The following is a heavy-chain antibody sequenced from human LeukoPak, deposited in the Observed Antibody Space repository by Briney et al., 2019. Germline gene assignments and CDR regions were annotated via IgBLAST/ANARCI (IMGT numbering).Heavy chain of an antibody. CDR3: ARGHTYYDSSGYRKANAFDI. Sequence: SETLSLTCTVSGGSISSGDYYWSWIRQPPGKGLEWIGYIYYSGSTYYTPSLKSRVTISVDTSKNQFSLKLSSVTAADTAVYYCARGHTYYDSSGYRKANAFDIWGQGTMVTVSS. D-gene: IGHD3-22*01. CDR2: IYYSGST. J-gene: IGHJ3*02. V-gene: IGHV4-30-4*01. CDR1: GGSISSGDYY.